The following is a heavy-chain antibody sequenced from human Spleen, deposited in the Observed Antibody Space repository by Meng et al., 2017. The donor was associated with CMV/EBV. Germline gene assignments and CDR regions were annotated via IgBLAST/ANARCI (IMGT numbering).Heavy chain of an antibody. Sequence: GESLKISCGASGLSVSRSYMSWVRQAPGKGLEWVSSIYIGGTTYYADSVKGRITISRDSSKNNLDLQMNSLRPEDTAMYFCARGLTLGDTLDCWGQGALVTVSS. D-gene: IGHD4-17*01. J-gene: IGHJ4*02. CDR3: ARGLTLGDTLDC. V-gene: IGHV3-66*02. CDR1: GLSVSRSY. CDR2: IYIGGTT.